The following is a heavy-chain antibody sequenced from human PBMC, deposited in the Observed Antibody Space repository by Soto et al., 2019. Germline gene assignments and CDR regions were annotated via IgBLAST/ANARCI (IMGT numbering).Heavy chain of an antibody. CDR2: IFYSGST. CDR3: ARWVEVSLDYFDS. D-gene: IGHD2-15*01. CDR1: GGSISNYY. J-gene: IGHJ4*02. V-gene: IGHV4-59*12. Sequence: SETLSLTCTVSGGSISNYYWSWIRQPPGRGLEWIGHIFYSGSTNYNPALKSRVAISVDTSKNQFSLNLNSVTAADTAVYYCARWVEVSLDYFDSWGQGTPVTVSS.